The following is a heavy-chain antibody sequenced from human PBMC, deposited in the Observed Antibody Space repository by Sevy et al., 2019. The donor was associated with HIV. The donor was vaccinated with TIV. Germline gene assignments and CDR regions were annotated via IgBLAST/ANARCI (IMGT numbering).Heavy chain of an antibody. CDR1: GYTLTGFS. CDR2: FDPEDGET. V-gene: IGHV1-24*01. D-gene: IGHD3-22*01. Sequence: ASVKVSCKVTGYTLTGFSMHWVRQTPGKGLEWMGTFDPEDGETIYAQKFQGRVIMTEDTSADTAHMDLSSLTSEDTAVYYCATTKDYYDSSGYHFDYWGQGTLVTVSS. J-gene: IGHJ4*02. CDR3: ATTKDYYDSSGYHFDY.